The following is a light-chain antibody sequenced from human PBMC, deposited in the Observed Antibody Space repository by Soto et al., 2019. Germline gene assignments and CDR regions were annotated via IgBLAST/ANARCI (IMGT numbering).Light chain of an antibody. CDR3: GTWDSSLSAGHYV. CDR2: ENN. J-gene: IGLJ1*01. Sequence: QSLLTQPPSVAAAPGQKVTISCSGSSSNIANYYVSWFQQLPGTAPKLLIYENNKRPSGIPGRFSGSKSGTSATLGITGLQTGDEADYYCGTWDSSLSAGHYVFGTGTKVTVL. CDR1: SSNIANYY. V-gene: IGLV1-51*02.